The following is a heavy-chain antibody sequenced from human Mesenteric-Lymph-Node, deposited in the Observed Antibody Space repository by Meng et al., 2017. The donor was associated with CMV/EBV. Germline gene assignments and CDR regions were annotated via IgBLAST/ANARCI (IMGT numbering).Heavy chain of an antibody. CDR1: GFTFSNAW. J-gene: IGHJ5*02. Sequence: GESLKISCAASGFTFSNAWMSWVRQAPGKGLEWVSSISSSSSYIYYADSVKGRFTISRDNAKNSLYLQMNSLRAEDTAVYYCARDHDSRFDPWGQGTLVTVSS. CDR2: ISSSSSYI. V-gene: IGHV3-21*01. D-gene: IGHD1-1*01. CDR3: ARDHDSRFDP.